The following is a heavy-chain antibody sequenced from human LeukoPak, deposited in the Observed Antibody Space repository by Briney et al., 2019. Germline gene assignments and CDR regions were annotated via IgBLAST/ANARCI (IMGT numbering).Heavy chain of an antibody. Sequence: GGSLRLSCVPSEFTFSSYSMTWVRQGPERGLEWVSAISSSGASTYYADSVKGRFTISRDNSKNTLYLQMNRLTAEDTAVYYCAKNPKRCGWYQDYWGQGTLVTVSS. D-gene: IGHD6-19*01. CDR3: AKNPKRCGWYQDY. J-gene: IGHJ4*02. V-gene: IGHV3-23*01. CDR2: ISSSGAST. CDR1: EFTFSSYS.